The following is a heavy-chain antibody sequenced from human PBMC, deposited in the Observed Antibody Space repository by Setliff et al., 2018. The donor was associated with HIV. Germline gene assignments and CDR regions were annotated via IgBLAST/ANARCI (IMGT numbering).Heavy chain of an antibody. J-gene: IGHJ4*02. CDR1: GGSISGHY. Sequence: TLSLTCTVSGGSISGHYWSWVRQPAGRGLEWLGRIYTSGSTNYNPSLTSRLSMSIDTSENQFSLNLTSVTAADTAVSYCARDSGGGALGSAPDYWGPGTLVTVSS. CDR3: ARDSGGGALGSAPDY. D-gene: IGHD1-1*01. CDR2: IYTSGST. V-gene: IGHV4-4*07.